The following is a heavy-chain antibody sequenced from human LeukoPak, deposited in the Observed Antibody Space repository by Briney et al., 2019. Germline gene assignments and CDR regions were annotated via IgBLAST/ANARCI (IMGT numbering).Heavy chain of an antibody. CDR3: ARDLPWGIAWAGPPQGAFDI. J-gene: IGHJ3*02. CDR1: GGTFSSYA. Sequence: SVKVSCTASGGTFSSYAISWVRQPPGQGLEWMGGIIPIFGTANYPQKFQGRVTITADESTSTAYMALSGLRSEDTAVYYCARDLPWGIAWAGPPQGAFDIWGQGTMVTVSS. V-gene: IGHV1-69*13. D-gene: IGHD6-19*01. CDR2: IIPIFGTA.